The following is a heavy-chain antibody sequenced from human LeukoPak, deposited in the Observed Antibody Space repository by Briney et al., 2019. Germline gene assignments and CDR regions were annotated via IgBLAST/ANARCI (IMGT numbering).Heavy chain of an antibody. CDR2: IYTSGST. Sequence: SETLSLTCTVSGGSISSYYWSWIWQPPGKGLEWIGYIYTSGSTNYNPSLKSRVTISVNTSKNQFSLKLSSVTAADTAVYYCASQGVVVGATEPHAFDIWGQGTMVTVSS. V-gene: IGHV4-4*09. J-gene: IGHJ3*02. CDR3: ASQGVVVGATEPHAFDI. D-gene: IGHD1-26*01. CDR1: GGSISSYY.